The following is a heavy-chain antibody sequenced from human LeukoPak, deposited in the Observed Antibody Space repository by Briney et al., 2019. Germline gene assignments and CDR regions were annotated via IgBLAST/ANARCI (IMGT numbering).Heavy chain of an antibody. CDR2: IYYSGST. J-gene: IGHJ4*02. Sequence: PSETLSFTCTVSGSSISSFSWSWIRQPPGKGLEWIGYIYYSGSTKYNPSLKSRATISADTSKNQVSLKLSSVTAADTAVYYCARDTMTAYYCDHWGKGSLVTVSS. CDR3: ARDTMTAYYCDH. V-gene: IGHV4-59*13. CDR1: GSSISSFS.